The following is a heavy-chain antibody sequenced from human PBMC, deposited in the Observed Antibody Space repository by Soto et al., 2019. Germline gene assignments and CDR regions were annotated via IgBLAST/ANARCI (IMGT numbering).Heavy chain of an antibody. CDR3: AREPYLPKARNDF. J-gene: IGHJ4*02. CDR2: IFHSGTT. V-gene: IGHV4-30-4*01. Sequence: QVHLQESGPGLVKPSQTLSLTCSVSGGSISSADYFWTWIRQSPGKGLEWMGYIFHSGTTYYNPALKGRSIISIENSKNQFSLRLTSVTAADSAVYFCAREPYLPKARNDFWGQGTLVTVSS. CDR1: GGSISSADYF.